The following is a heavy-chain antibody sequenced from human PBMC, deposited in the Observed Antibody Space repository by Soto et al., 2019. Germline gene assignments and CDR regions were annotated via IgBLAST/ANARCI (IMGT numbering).Heavy chain of an antibody. CDR3: ARDPPTMLHDFDY. Sequence: SQTLSRTCSISGDTVSNSGAAWNWISQSPSRGLEWLGRTYYRSKWYNDYASSVKSRITISPDTSKNQFSLHLTSVTPEDTAVYYCARDPPTMLHDFDYWGQGIPVTVSS. J-gene: IGHJ4*02. CDR2: TYYRSKWYN. V-gene: IGHV6-1*01. D-gene: IGHD2-15*01. CDR1: GDTVSNSGAA.